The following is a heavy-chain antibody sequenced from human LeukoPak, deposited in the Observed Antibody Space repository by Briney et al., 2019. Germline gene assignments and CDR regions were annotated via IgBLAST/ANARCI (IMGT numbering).Heavy chain of an antibody. CDR3: ARSRGWLQSHPLGY. V-gene: IGHV4-4*02. CDR1: GGSISSSNW. J-gene: IGHJ4*02. D-gene: IGHD5-24*01. CDR2: IYHSGST. Sequence: SGTLSLTCAVSGGSISSSNWWSWVRQPPGQGLEWIGEIYHSGSTNYNPSLKSRVTISVDKSKNQFSLKLSSVTAADTAVYYCARSRGWLQSHPLGYWGQGTLVTVSS.